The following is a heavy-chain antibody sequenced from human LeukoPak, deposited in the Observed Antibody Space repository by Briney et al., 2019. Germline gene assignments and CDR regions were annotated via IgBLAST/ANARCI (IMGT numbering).Heavy chain of an antibody. CDR2: IYHSGST. D-gene: IGHD2-8*01. Sequence: SETLSLTCAVSGYSISSGYYWGWIRQPPGKGLEWIRSIYHSGSTYYNPSLKSRVTISVDTSKNQFSLKLSSVTAADTAAYYCARVWNYWGQGTLVTVSS. V-gene: IGHV4-38-2*01. CDR1: GYSISSGYY. J-gene: IGHJ4*02. CDR3: ARVWNY.